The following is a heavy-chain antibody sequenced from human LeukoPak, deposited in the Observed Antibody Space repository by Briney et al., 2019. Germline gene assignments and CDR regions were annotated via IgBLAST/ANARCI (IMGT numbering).Heavy chain of an antibody. Sequence: PSETLSLTCTVSGGSISSGSYYWSWIRQPPGKGLEWIGEINHSGSTNYNPSLKSRVTISVDTSKNQFSLKLSSVTAADTAVYYCARAGCSSTSCYYYYGMDVWGKGTTVTVSS. V-gene: IGHV4-39*07. CDR1: GGSISSGSYY. CDR3: ARAGCSSTSCYYYYGMDV. J-gene: IGHJ6*04. CDR2: INHSGST. D-gene: IGHD2-2*01.